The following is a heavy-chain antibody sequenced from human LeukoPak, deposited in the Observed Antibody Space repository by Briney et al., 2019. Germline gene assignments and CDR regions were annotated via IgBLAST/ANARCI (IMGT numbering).Heavy chain of an antibody. V-gene: IGHV3-30-3*01. D-gene: IGHD5-18*01. Sequence: GGSLRLSCAASGFTFSNYAMSWVRQAPGKGLEWVAVISYDGSNKYYADSVKGRFTISRDNSKNTLYLQMNSLRAEDTAVYYCARDQEVETVDTAIFGAFDIWGQGTMVTVSS. CDR3: ARDQEVETVDTAIFGAFDI. CDR2: ISYDGSNK. CDR1: GFTFSNYA. J-gene: IGHJ3*02.